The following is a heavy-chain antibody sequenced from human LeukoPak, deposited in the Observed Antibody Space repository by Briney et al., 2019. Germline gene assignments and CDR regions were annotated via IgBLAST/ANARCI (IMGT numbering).Heavy chain of an antibody. CDR3: AKGTQASGTATTYDY. D-gene: IGHD5-12*01. CDR1: GFTFSSYA. J-gene: IGHJ4*02. CDR2: ISYDGSNK. Sequence: GGSLRLSCAASGFTFSSYAMHWVRQAPGKGLEWVAVISYDGSNKYYADSVKGRFTISRDNSKNTLYLQMNSLRAEDTAVYYCAKGTQASGTATTYDYWGQGTLVTVSS. V-gene: IGHV3-30-3*01.